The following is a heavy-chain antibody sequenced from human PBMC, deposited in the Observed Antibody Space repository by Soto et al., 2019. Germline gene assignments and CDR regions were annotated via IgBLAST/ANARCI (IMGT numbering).Heavy chain of an antibody. V-gene: IGHV4-39*01. J-gene: IGHJ6*03. D-gene: IGHD5-18*01. CDR3: ARHDLDTNYYYYMDV. CDR2: IYYSGST. CDR1: GGSISSSSYY. Sequence: SETLSLTCTVSGGSISSSSYYWGWIRQPPGKGLEWIGSIYYSGSTYYNPSLKSRVTISVDTSKNQFSLKLSSVTAADTAVYYCARHDLDTNYYYYMDVWGKGTTVTVSS.